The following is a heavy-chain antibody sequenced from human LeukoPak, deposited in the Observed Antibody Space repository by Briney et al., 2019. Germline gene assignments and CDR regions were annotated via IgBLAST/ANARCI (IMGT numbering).Heavy chain of an antibody. CDR3: ARDLGNFDRGGSYFDC. V-gene: IGHV3-33*01. D-gene: IGHD4-23*01. CDR1: GFTFTNHG. Sequence: GGSLRLSCAASGFTFTNHGFHWVRQAPGKGLEWVALIWYDGSKKVYVDSVKGRFTISRDDLKNTLYLQMNSLRDEDTAVYYCARDLGNFDRGGSYFDCWGQGTLVTVSS. CDR2: IWYDGSKK. J-gene: IGHJ4*02.